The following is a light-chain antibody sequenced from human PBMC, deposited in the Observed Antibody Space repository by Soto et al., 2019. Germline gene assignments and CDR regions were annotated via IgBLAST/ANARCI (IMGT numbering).Light chain of an antibody. CDR2: GAS. V-gene: IGKV3-15*01. Sequence: EIVMTQSPATLSVSPGERATLSCRASQSVSSNLAWYQQKPGQAPRLLIYGASTRATGIPARFSGSGSGTDFTLTISSLQSEYFAVYYCQQYNNWPSTFGGGTKVEIK. CDR3: QQYNNWPST. J-gene: IGKJ4*01. CDR1: QSVSSN.